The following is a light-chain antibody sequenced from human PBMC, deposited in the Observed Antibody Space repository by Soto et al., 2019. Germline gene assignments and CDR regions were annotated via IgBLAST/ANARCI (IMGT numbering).Light chain of an antibody. J-gene: IGLJ2*01. CDR1: KIGNKG. Sequence: SSELTQPPSVSVAPGQTARIPCGGNKIGNKGAHWYQQKPGQAPILVVYDDTDRPSGIPERFSGSNSGNTATLTISRVEAGDEADYYCQVWDSSSDHRIFGGGTKLTVL. CDR3: QVWDSSSDHRI. V-gene: IGLV3-21*02. CDR2: DDT.